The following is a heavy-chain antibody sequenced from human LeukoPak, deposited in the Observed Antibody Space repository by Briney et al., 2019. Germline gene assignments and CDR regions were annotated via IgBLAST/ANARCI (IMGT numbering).Heavy chain of an antibody. CDR3: ATTNRRDRYNGVQYYFDY. J-gene: IGHJ4*02. CDR2: ISSSGSTI. D-gene: IGHD5-24*01. V-gene: IGHV3-11*01. Sequence: PGGSLRLSCAASGFTFSDYYMSWIRQAPGKGLEWVSYISSSGSTIYYADSVKGRFTISRDNAKNSLYLQMNSLRAEDTAVYYCATTNRRDRYNGVQYYFDYWGQGTLVTVSS. CDR1: GFTFSDYY.